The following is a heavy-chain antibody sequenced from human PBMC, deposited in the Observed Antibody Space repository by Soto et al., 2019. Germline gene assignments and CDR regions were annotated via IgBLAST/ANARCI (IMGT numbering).Heavy chain of an antibody. V-gene: IGHV1-69*06. CDR2: IIPIFDSP. CDR3: ARGAECRGSCLKKFTWLDP. D-gene: IGHD3-3*01. CDR1: GGSFSTYA. Sequence: QVQLVQSGAEVKKPGSSVRVSCKASGGSFSTYAFSWVRQAPGHGLEWMGGIIPIFDSPYYAQNFQGRVPIAADRSTSKVYMELSSLTPEDTAVYSCARGAECRGSCLKKFTWLDPWGQGILVTASS. J-gene: IGHJ5*02.